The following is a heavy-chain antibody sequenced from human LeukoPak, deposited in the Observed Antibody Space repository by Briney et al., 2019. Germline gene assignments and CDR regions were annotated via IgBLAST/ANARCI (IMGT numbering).Heavy chain of an antibody. CDR3: ARDTVPGDY. D-gene: IGHD4-11*01. CDR1: GGSISSYY. CDR2: IYYSGSA. V-gene: IGHV4-59*01. J-gene: IGHJ4*02. Sequence: SETLSLTCTVSGGSISSYYWNWIRQPPGKGLEWIGYIYYSGSADYNPSLKSRLTISVDTSKNQFSLKLRSVTAADTAVYYCARDTVPGDYWGQGTLVTVSS.